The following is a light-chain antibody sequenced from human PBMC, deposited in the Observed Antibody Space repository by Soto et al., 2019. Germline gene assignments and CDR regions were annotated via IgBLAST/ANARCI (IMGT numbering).Light chain of an antibody. CDR2: GAS. V-gene: IGKV3-20*01. J-gene: IGKJ5*01. Sequence: ENVLTQSPATLSLSPGERATLSCRASQSVNSSYLAWYQQKPGQAPRLLIYGASSRATGIPDRFSGSGSGTDFTLTISRLDPEDFAMYYCHLYDTSPPVTFGQGTRLEIK. CDR3: HLYDTSPPVT. CDR1: QSVNSSY.